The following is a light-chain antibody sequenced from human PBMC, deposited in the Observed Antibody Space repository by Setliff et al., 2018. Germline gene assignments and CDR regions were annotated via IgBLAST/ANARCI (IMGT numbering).Light chain of an antibody. Sequence: QSALAQPAAVPGSPGQSIAISCTGTSSDVGGYNYVSWYQHHPGKPPKLMIFEVTKRPSGVSDRFSGSKSGNTASLTISGLQPEDEADYYCLSYTSETTHALFGGGTKVTVL. CDR1: SSDVGGYNY. J-gene: IGLJ2*01. V-gene: IGLV2-14*01. CDR3: LSYTSETTHAL. CDR2: EVT.